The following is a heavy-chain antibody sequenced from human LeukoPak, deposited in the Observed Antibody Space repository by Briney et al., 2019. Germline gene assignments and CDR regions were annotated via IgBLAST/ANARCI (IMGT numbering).Heavy chain of an antibody. CDR2: IIPILGIA. V-gene: IGHV1-69*04. D-gene: IGHD3-22*01. CDR3: ARPRYYYDSSGYYDY. Sequence: ASVKASCKASGGTFSSYAISWVRQAPGQGLEWMGRIIPILGIANYAQKFQGRVTITADKSTSTAYMELSSLRSEDTAVYYCARPRYYYDSSGYYDYWGQGTLVTVSS. J-gene: IGHJ4*02. CDR1: GGTFSSYA.